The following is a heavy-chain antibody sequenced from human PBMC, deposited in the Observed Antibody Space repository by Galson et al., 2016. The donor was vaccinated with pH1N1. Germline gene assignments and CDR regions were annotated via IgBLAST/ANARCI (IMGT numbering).Heavy chain of an antibody. CDR2: IIPIFGTA. CDR3: ARYDYGDYVGYFDS. V-gene: IGHV1-69*13. CDR1: GYSFSSYG. Sequence: SVKVSCKASGYSFSSYGISWVRQAPGQGLEWMGGIIPIFGTANYAQNFQGRVTITADESTSTAYMELSSLRSEDTAVYYCARYDYGDYVGYFDSWGQGTLVTVSS. D-gene: IGHD4-17*01. J-gene: IGHJ4*02.